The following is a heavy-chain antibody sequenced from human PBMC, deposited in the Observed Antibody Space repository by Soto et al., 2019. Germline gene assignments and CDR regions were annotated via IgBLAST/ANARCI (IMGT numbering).Heavy chain of an antibody. Sequence: QVQLVQSGAEVKKPGASVKVSCKASGYTFTGYYMHWVRQAPGQGLEWMGWINPNSGGTNYAQKFQGRVTMTRDTSISTAYMELSRLRSDDTAVYYCARAIRYYYDSYEFRSFDYWGQGTLVTVSS. CDR2: INPNSGGT. J-gene: IGHJ4*02. V-gene: IGHV1-2*02. D-gene: IGHD3-22*01. CDR3: ARAIRYYYDSYEFRSFDY. CDR1: GYTFTGYY.